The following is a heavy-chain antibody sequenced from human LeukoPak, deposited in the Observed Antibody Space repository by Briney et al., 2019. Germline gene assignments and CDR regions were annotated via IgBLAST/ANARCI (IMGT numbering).Heavy chain of an antibody. J-gene: IGHJ4*02. D-gene: IGHD2-2*03. Sequence: GGSLRLSCAGSEFSLSSYWMHWVRQPPEKGLEWVFSIKSDGSATAYAGSVKGRCSMSTDSAKNTASLQMNSLRVEDTAMYYCAMDINGDLFHVWGQGTPVTVSS. CDR2: IKSDGSAT. CDR1: EFSLSSYW. CDR3: AMDINGDLFHV. V-gene: IGHV3-74*01.